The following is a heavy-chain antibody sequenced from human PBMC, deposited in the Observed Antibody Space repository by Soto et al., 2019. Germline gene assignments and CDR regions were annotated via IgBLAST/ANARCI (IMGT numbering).Heavy chain of an antibody. V-gene: IGHV4-39*07. CDR1: GGSISSSSYY. J-gene: IGHJ5*02. CDR2: IYYSGST. Sequence: SETLSLTCTVSGGSISSSSYYWGWIRQPPGKGLEWIGSIYYSGSTYYNPSLKSRVTISVDTSKNQFSLKLSSVTAADTAVYYCARAKAPLYYYGSGSYIPWFDPWGQGTLVTVSS. CDR3: ARAKAPLYYYGSGSYIPWFDP. D-gene: IGHD3-10*01.